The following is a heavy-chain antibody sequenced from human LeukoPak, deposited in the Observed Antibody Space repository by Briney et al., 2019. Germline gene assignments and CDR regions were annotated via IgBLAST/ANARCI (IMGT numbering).Heavy chain of an antibody. V-gene: IGHV3-7*01. CDR1: EFMFSDYW. J-gene: IGHJ6*02. Sequence: GGPLRLSCAASEFMFSDYWMSWVRQAPGKGPEGVASINKDGSEEYYADSVKGRFTVSRDNAKNSLFLQMNNLRVEDTAIYYCATYDNWVAGDVWGQGTTVSVSS. CDR3: ATYDNWVAGDV. D-gene: IGHD1-1*01. CDR2: INKDGSEE.